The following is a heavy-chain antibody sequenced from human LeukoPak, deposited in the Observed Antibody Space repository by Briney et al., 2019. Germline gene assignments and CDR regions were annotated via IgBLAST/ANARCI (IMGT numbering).Heavy chain of an antibody. D-gene: IGHD3-3*01. J-gene: IGHJ6*03. V-gene: IGHV3-23*01. CDR1: GFTFSRYA. Sequence: SGVSLRLSCAASGFTFSRYAMSWVRQAPGKGREWVLAFSCSGGRTYYAVSVKGRFTISRDNSKNTLYLQMNSLRAEDTAVYYCAKDLKEWLFAQGEYYYYYYYMDVWGKGTTVTVSS. CDR2: FSCSGGRT. CDR3: AKDLKEWLFAQGEYYYYYYYMDV.